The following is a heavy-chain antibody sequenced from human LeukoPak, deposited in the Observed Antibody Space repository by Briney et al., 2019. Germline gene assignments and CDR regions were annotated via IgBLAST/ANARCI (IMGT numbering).Heavy chain of an antibody. CDR3: ATRSTSFDY. J-gene: IGHJ4*02. CDR1: GYTFTSYD. CDR2: MNPNSGNT. V-gene: IGHV1-8*01. D-gene: IGHD2-2*01. Sequence: ASVNVFCKASGYTFTSYDINWVRQATGQGLEWMGWMNPNSGNTGYAQKFQGRVTMTEDTPTDTVYMELSSLRSEDTAMYYCATRSTSFDYWGQGTLVTVSS.